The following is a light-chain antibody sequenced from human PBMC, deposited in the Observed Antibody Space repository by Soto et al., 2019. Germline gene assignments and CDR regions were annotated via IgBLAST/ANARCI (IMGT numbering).Light chain of an antibody. CDR3: QHYNSYSEA. V-gene: IGKV1-27*01. CDR1: QGISNY. CDR2: AAS. J-gene: IGKJ1*01. Sequence: DIQMTKSPSSLSASVGDRVTITCRASQGISNYLAWYQQKPGKVPKLLIYAASTLQPGVPSRFSGSGSGTEFTLTISSLQPDDFATYYCQHYNSYSEAFGQGTKVDIK.